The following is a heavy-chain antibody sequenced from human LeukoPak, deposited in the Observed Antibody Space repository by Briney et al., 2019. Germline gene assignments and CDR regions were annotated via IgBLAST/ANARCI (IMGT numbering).Heavy chain of an antibody. Sequence: PSQTLSLTCTVSGCSISSGGYYWSWIRQRPGKGLEWIGDMYYSGSTYYNTALKSRVTLSVDTSKNQFSLRLSSVTAADTAVYYCARDSIDVTAGVYYYMDVWGKGTTVTVSS. J-gene: IGHJ6*03. CDR1: GCSISSGGYY. V-gene: IGHV4-31*03. D-gene: IGHD1-20*01. CDR3: ARDSIDVTAGVYYYMDV. CDR2: MYYSGST.